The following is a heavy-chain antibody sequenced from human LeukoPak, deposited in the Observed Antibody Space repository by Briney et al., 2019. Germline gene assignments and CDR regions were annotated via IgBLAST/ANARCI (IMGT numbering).Heavy chain of an antibody. CDR2: INPNSGGT. J-gene: IGHJ4*02. Sequence: ASVKVSCKASGYTFTGYYIHWVRQAPGQGLECMGWINPNSGGTNYAQKFQGRVTMTRDTSISTAYMELSRLRSDDRAVYYCARVRYLDYDFWSGFDYFDYWGQGTLVTVSS. D-gene: IGHD3-3*01. CDR3: ARVRYLDYDFWSGFDYFDY. V-gene: IGHV1-2*02. CDR1: GYTFTGYY.